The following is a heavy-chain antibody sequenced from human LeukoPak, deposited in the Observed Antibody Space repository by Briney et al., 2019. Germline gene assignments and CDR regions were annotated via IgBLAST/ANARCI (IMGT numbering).Heavy chain of an antibody. J-gene: IGHJ4*02. CDR2: FYHNETT. CDR1: SGSIRNSH. Sequence: SETLSLTCSVSSGSIRNSHWTWIRQPPGKGLEWIGSFYHNETTNYNPSLKSRVSISVDTSKNEFSLKLSSVTAADTAVYYCAGPYTSRFDYWGQGILVTVSS. D-gene: IGHD4-4*01. V-gene: IGHV4-4*08. CDR3: AGPYTSRFDY.